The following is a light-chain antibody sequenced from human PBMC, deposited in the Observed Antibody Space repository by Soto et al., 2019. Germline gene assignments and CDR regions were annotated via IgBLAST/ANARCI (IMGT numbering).Light chain of an antibody. J-gene: IGKJ5*01. Sequence: IHLSLVPSIPSLSPRARAPLSCSSSQSVSSRRLAWYQQKPGQAPRFLIYGASTRPIRIPDRFIGGWTTTVILDISRIETDDVCIYYCMQRTPLPLTSGQGTRLEIK. CDR1: QSVSSRR. CDR3: MQRTPLPLT. CDR2: GAS. V-gene: IGKV3D-20*02.